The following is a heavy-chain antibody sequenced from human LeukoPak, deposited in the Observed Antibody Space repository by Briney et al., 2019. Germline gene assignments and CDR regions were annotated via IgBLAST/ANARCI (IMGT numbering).Heavy chain of an antibody. Sequence: GGSLRLACAASGFTVSNAWMSWVRQAPGKGLEWVGRIKSKTDGGTTDYAAPVKGRFTISRDDSKNTLYLQMNSLKTEDTAVYYCSTRTRYCASSSCHGYYYYYMDVWGKGTTVTVSS. D-gene: IGHD2-2*01. V-gene: IGHV3-15*01. CDR1: GFTVSNAW. J-gene: IGHJ6*03. CDR3: STRTRYCASSSCHGYYYYYMDV. CDR2: IKSKTDGGTT.